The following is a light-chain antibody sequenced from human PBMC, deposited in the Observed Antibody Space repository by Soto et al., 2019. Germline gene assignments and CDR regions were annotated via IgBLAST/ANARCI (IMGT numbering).Light chain of an antibody. V-gene: IGKV3-11*01. Sequence: DIVLTQSPATLSFSPGERATLSCRASQSVDKYLVWYQQKPGQAPSLLIYDASSRATGIPARFSGSGSGTDFSLTITSLESEDFAVYYCQQRTNWPLTFGGGTKLEIK. CDR3: QQRTNWPLT. CDR1: QSVDKY. CDR2: DAS. J-gene: IGKJ4*01.